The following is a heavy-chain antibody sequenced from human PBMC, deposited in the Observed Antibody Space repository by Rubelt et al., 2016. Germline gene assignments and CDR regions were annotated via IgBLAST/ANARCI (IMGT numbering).Heavy chain of an antibody. CDR1: GGSISSSSYY. Sequence: QLQLQESGPGVVKPSETLSLTCTVSGGSISSSSYYWGWIRQPPGKGLEWIGSIYYSGSTYYNPSLKSRVSMSIDTSKNQFSLKLSSVTAADTAVYYCARDPYDFWSGYSYWYFNLWGRGTLVTVSS. CDR2: IYYSGST. J-gene: IGHJ2*01. CDR3: ARDPYDFWSGYSYWYFNL. D-gene: IGHD3-3*01. V-gene: IGHV4-39*07.